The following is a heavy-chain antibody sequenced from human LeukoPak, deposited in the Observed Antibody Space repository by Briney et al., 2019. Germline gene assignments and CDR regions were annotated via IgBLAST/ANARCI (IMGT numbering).Heavy chain of an antibody. CDR3: ARHRDPYGSGSH. V-gene: IGHV5-51*01. J-gene: IGHJ4*02. Sequence: GESLKISCKGSGYSFTSYWIDWVRQRPGKVLEWMGIIYPGDSDTRYSPSFQGQVTISADKSISTAYLQWSSLKASDTAMYYCARHRDPYGSGSHWGQGTLVTVSS. CDR1: GYSFTSYW. CDR2: IYPGDSDT. D-gene: IGHD3-10*01.